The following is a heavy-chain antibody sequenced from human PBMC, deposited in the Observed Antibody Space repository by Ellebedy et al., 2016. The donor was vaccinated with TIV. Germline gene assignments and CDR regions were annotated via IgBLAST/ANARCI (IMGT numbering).Heavy chain of an antibody. D-gene: IGHD3-22*01. CDR3: AKGTYYYDNSDYSKNWFDP. CDR2: ISRSAFRT. CDR1: GFTFSNYA. V-gene: IGHV3-23*01. Sequence: GGSLRLSXAASGFTFSNYALSWVRQAPGKGLEWVSTISRSAFRTYYADFVKGRFSISRDNSKNTLYLHMNSLRAEDTAWYFCAKGTYYYDNSDYSKNWFDPWGQGTLVTVSS. J-gene: IGHJ5*02.